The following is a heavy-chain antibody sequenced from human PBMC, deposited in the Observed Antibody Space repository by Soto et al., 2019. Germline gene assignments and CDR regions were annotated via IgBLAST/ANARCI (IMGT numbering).Heavy chain of an antibody. V-gene: IGHV4-34*01. CDR3: ATLVVAATSGSYYYYYMDV. CDR2: INHSGST. J-gene: IGHJ6*03. Sequence: PSETLSLTCAVYGGSFSGYYWSWIRQPPGKGLEWIGEINHSGSTNYNPSLKSRVTISVDTSKNQFSLKLSSVTAADTAVYYCATLVVAATSGSYYYYYMDVWGKGTTVTVSS. CDR1: GGSFSGYY. D-gene: IGHD2-15*01.